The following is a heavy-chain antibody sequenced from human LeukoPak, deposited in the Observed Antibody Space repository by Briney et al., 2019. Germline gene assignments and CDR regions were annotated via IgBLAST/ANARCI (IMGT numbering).Heavy chain of an antibody. CDR1: GGSISSGGYY. CDR3: ARAELYDSSGSDAFDI. J-gene: IGHJ3*02. CDR2: IYYSGST. D-gene: IGHD3-22*01. V-gene: IGHV4-61*08. Sequence: PSETLSLTCTVSGGSISSGGYYWSWIRQPPGKGLEWIGYIYYSGSTNYNPSLKSRVTISVDTSKNQFSLKLSSVTAADTAVYYCARAELYDSSGSDAFDIWGQGTMVTVSS.